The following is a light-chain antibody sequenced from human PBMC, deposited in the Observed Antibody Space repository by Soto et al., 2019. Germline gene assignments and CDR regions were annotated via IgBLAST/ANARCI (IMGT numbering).Light chain of an antibody. CDR3: QQYNSYPWT. CDR1: QSISSW. CDR2: KAS. Sequence: DIQMTQSPSTLSASVGDRVTITCRASQSISSWLAWYQQKPGKAPKLLIYKASTLESGVPSRFSGSGSGTEFTLTISSLQPDVFATYYCQQYNSYPWTFRQGTKVEIK. V-gene: IGKV1-5*03. J-gene: IGKJ1*01.